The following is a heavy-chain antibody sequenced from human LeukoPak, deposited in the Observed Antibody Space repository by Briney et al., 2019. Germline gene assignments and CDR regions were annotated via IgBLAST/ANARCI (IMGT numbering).Heavy chain of an antibody. J-gene: IGHJ4*02. CDR1: GVSISRGDYY. CDR3: ARVGDYALKD. CDR2: IYYSGST. D-gene: IGHD3-16*01. V-gene: IGHV4-30-4*01. Sequence: SETLSLTCTVSGVSISRGDYYWSWIRQPPGKGLEWIGYIYYSGSTDYNPSLKSRVTMSVDTSKNQFSLKLRSVTAADTAVYYCARVGDYALKDWGQGTLVTVSS.